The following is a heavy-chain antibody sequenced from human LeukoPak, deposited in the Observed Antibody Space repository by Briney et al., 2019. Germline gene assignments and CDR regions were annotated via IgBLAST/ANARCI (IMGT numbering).Heavy chain of an antibody. CDR1: GGSISTSNYY. CDR3: ARYGSSDGYDSLFLGYYYMDV. V-gene: IGHV4-39*07. Sequence: SETLSLTCTVSGGSISTSNYYWGWIRQPPGKGLEWIGNIFYSGSTYYSPSLKSRVTISLDTSRNQFSLKLNSVTAADTAVYYCARYGSSDGYDSLFLGYYYMDVWGKGTTVIVSS. J-gene: IGHJ6*03. D-gene: IGHD5-12*01. CDR2: IFYSGST.